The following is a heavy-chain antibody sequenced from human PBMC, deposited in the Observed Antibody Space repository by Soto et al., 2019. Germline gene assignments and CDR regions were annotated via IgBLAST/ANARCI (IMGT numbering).Heavy chain of an antibody. Sequence: GGSLRLSCAASGFKFSNYAMSWVRQAPGKGLEWVSLISATGGGTYYADSVKGRFTISRDNSHNTLYLQVHSLTAEDTAFYYCAKDRRAGGTSAFYFDFWGQGDQATVFS. J-gene: IGHJ4*02. CDR1: GFKFSNYA. CDR3: AKDRRAGGTSAFYFDF. V-gene: IGHV3-23*01. D-gene: IGHD3-16*01. CDR2: ISATGGGT.